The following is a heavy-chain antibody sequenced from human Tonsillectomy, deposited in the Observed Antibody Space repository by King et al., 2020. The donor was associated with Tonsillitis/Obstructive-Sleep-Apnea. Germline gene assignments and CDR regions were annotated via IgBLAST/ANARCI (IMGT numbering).Heavy chain of an antibody. CDR2: INHSGST. V-gene: IGHV4-34*01. Sequence: VQLQQWGAGLLKPSETLSLTCAVYGGSFSGYYWNWIRQPPGKGLEWIGEINHSGSTNYNPSLKSRVTISVDTSKNQFSLKLSSVTAADTAVYYCATIRGYASEYYFDYWGQGTLVTVSS. CDR1: GGSFSGYY. CDR3: ATIRGYASEYYFDY. J-gene: IGHJ4*02. D-gene: IGHD5-12*01.